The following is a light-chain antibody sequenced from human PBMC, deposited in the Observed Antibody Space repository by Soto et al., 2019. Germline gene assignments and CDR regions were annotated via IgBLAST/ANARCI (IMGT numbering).Light chain of an antibody. CDR2: EVS. CDR1: SSDVGGYNY. Sequence: QSVLTQPASVSGSPGQSITISCTGTSSDVGGYNYVSWYQQHPGKAPRLMIFEVSNRPSGISDRFSGSKSGNTASLTISGLQAEDEADYHCSSYTSTSTPVLFGGGTKVTVL. J-gene: IGLJ2*01. CDR3: SSYTSTSTPVL. V-gene: IGLV2-14*01.